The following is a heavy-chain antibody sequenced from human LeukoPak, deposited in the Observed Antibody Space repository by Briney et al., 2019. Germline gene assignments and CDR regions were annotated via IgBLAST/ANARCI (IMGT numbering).Heavy chain of an antibody. J-gene: IGHJ5*02. CDR3: SKDLTSDFGGDFDP. D-gene: IGHD3-10*01. CDR2: ISRSSSTI. CDR1: GFTFSSYS. V-gene: IGHV3-48*01. Sequence: PGGSLRLSCAASGFTFSSYSMNWVRQAPGKGLEWVSYISRSSSTIYYADSVKGRFTISRDNAKNSLYLQMNSLRAEDTAVYYCSKDLTSDFGGDFDPWGQGTLVTVSS.